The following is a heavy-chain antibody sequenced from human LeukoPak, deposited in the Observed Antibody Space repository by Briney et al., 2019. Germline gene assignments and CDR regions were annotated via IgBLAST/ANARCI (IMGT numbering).Heavy chain of an antibody. CDR1: GYSFTSYW. D-gene: IGHD3-22*01. J-gene: IGHJ4*02. CDR3: ARHRQEYYYDSSGYYLAY. Sequence: GESLKISCKGSGYSFTSYWIGWVRQMPGKGLEWMGIIYPGDSDTRYSPSFQGQVTISADKSISTAYLQWSSLKASDTAMYYCARHRQEYYYDSSGYYLAYWGQGTLVTVSS. V-gene: IGHV5-51*01. CDR2: IYPGDSDT.